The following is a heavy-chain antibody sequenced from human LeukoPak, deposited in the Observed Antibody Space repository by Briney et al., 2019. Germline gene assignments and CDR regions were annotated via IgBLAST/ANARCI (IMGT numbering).Heavy chain of an antibody. Sequence: PGGSLRLSCAASGFTFSSYAMFWVRQAPGKGLEWVSGISGSGGSTYYADSVKGRFTISRDNSKNTLYLQMNSLRAEDTAVYYCAKDVLVRYYDGSGYYCDSWGQGTLVTVSS. D-gene: IGHD3-22*01. CDR3: AKDVLVRYYDGSGYYCDS. CDR1: GFTFSSYA. CDR2: ISGSGGST. J-gene: IGHJ4*02. V-gene: IGHV3-23*01.